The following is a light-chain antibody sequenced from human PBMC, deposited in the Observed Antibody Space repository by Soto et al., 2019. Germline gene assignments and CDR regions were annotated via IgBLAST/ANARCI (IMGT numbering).Light chain of an antibody. V-gene: IGLV2-14*01. Sequence: QSVLTQPASVSSSPGQSITISCTGTSSDIGAYNYISWYQQHPGKAPKLMIYEVTNRPSGISNRFSGSRSGNTASLSISGLKAEDEADYYCSSFSSAIAFVFGTGNKLTV. CDR2: EVT. CDR1: SSDIGAYNY. CDR3: SSFSSAIAFV. J-gene: IGLJ1*01.